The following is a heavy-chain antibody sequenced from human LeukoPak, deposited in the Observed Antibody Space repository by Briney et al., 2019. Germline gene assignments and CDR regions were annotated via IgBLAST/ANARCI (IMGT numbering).Heavy chain of an antibody. CDR3: ARVSGSSWYVLY. V-gene: IGHV1-2*02. J-gene: IGHJ4*02. Sequence: ASVKVSCKASGYTFTGYYMHWVRQAPGQGLEWMGWINPNSGGTNYAQKFQGRVTMTRDTSISTAYMEPSRLRSDDTAVYYCARVSGSSWYVLYWGQGTLVTVSS. CDR1: GYTFTGYY. CDR2: INPNSGGT. D-gene: IGHD6-13*01.